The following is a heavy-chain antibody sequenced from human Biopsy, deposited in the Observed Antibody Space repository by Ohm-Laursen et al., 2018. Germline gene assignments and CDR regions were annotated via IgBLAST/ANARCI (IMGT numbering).Heavy chain of an antibody. CDR3: ARAVRNQMLSTV. CDR2: VNPVSKNT. Sequence: ASAKVSCKTYGYTFTSYDISWVRQVSGQGLEWIGWVNPVSKNTVSVKDFRGRVTLTGDTSSSTSYMELRSLTSKDTAIYYCARAVRNQMLSTVWGQGTAVTVSS. D-gene: IGHD2-2*01. J-gene: IGHJ6*02. V-gene: IGHV1-8*01. CDR1: GYTFTSYD.